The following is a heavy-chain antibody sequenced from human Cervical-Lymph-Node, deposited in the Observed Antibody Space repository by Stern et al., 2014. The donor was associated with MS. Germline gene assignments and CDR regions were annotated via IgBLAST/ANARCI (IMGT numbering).Heavy chain of an antibody. CDR2: INPNSGET. CDR1: GYTFNAYY. Sequence: QVQLVQSAAEVKKPGASVKVSCEASGYTFNAYYIHWVRQAPGRGLEWMGRINPNSGETKYDQKFEGRVTMTRDTSNTAYMELSRVTSDDTAVFYCARVTRHFENRLYFGMDVWGQGTTVTVSS. V-gene: IGHV1-2*06. J-gene: IGHJ6*02. D-gene: IGHD1-14*01. CDR3: ARVTRHFENRLYFGMDV.